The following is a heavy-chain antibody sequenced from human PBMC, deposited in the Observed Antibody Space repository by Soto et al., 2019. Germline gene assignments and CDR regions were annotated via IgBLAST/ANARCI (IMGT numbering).Heavy chain of an antibody. Sequence: ASVKVSCKASGYTFTSYGSSWVRQAPGQGLEWMGWISAYNGNTNYAQKLQGRVTMTTDTSTSTAYMELRSLRSGDTAVYYCARDSMEYDYIWGSYSGWFDPWGQGTLVTVSS. CDR3: ARDSMEYDYIWGSYSGWFDP. J-gene: IGHJ5*02. CDR2: ISAYNGNT. CDR1: GYTFTSYG. D-gene: IGHD3-16*01. V-gene: IGHV1-18*01.